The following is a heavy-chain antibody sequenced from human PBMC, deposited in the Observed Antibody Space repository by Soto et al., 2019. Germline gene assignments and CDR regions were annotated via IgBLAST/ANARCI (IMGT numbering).Heavy chain of an antibody. Sequence: GEALKISCKGSGYSFSSYWFGWVRQMPGKGLEWMGIIYPGDSDTRYSPSFQGQVTISADKSISTAYLQWSSLKASDTATYYCARRIIEAFDIWGQGTMVTVSS. D-gene: IGHD3-10*01. CDR2: IYPGDSDT. CDR1: GYSFSSYW. J-gene: IGHJ3*02. V-gene: IGHV5-51*01. CDR3: ARRIIEAFDI.